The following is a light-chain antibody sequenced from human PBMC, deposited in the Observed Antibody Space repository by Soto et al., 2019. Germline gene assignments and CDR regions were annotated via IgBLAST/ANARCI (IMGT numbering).Light chain of an antibody. CDR2: EVS. CDR3: SSHAGYNNFYV. Sequence: QSVLPQPPSASGSPGQSVTISCTGTSSDVGYYNYVSWFQQHPGKGPKLIIYEVSKRPSGVPDRFSGSKSGNTASLTVSGLQAEDEADYYCSSHAGYNNFYVFGSGTKVTVL. V-gene: IGLV2-8*01. CDR1: SSDVGYYNY. J-gene: IGLJ1*01.